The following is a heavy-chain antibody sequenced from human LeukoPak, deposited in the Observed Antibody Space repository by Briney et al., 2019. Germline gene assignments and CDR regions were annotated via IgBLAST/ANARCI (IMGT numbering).Heavy chain of an antibody. CDR3: AKDLGVSGYGFDY. CDR1: GFTFSSYG. J-gene: IGHJ4*02. Sequence: GSLRLSCAASGFTFSSYGMHWVRQAPGKGLEWVAVISYDGSNKYYADSVKGRFTISRDNSKNTLYLQMNSLRAEDTAVYYCAKDLGVSGYGFDYWGQRTLVTVSS. D-gene: IGHD5-12*01. V-gene: IGHV3-30*18. CDR2: ISYDGSNK.